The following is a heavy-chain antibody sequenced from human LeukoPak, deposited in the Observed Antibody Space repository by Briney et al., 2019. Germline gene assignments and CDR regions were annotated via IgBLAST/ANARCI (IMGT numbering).Heavy chain of an antibody. D-gene: IGHD3-3*01. J-gene: IGHJ4*02. CDR1: GFTFSSYA. Sequence: PGGSLRLSCAASGFTFSSYAMSWVRQAPGKGLEWVSAISGSGGSTYYADSVKGRFTISRDNSKNTLYLQMNSLRAEDTAVYHCAKSVGITIFGVVIFWGQGTLVTVSS. CDR3: AKSVGITIFGVVIF. CDR2: ISGSGGST. V-gene: IGHV3-23*01.